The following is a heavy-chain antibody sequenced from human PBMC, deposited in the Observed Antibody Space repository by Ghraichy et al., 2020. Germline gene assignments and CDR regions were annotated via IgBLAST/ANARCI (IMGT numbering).Heavy chain of an antibody. J-gene: IGHJ3*02. D-gene: IGHD4-17*01. CDR1: GFTFGRHW. CDR2: IKQDASEK. Sequence: GGSLRLSCSASGFTFGRHWINWVRQAPGKGLEWVATIKQDASEKYYVDSVKGRFTISRDNAKNSVYLQMNSLRGEDTAVYYCARDGRANDYGDYAGAFDIWGHGTMVTVS. CDR3: ARDGRANDYGDYAGAFDI. V-gene: IGHV3-7*01.